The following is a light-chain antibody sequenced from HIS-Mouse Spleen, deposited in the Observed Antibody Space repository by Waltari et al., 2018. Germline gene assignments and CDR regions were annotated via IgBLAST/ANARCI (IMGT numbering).Light chain of an antibody. J-gene: IGLJ2*01. CDR1: SSDVGGYNY. CDR2: EVS. Sequence: QSALTQPPSASGSPGQSVTISCTGTSSDVGGYNYVSWYQQHQGKAPRLMLYEVSKRPSGVPDRFSGSTSGNTASMTVSGRQAEDGAEYYCSSYAGSNNVVFGGGTKLTVL. CDR3: SSYAGSNNVV. V-gene: IGLV2-8*01.